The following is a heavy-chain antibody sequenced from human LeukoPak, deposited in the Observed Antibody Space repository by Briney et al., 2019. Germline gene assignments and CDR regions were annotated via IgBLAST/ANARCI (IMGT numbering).Heavy chain of an antibody. CDR2: ISYDGSNK. Sequence: GGSLRLSCAASGFTFSSYGMHWVHQAPGKGLEWVAVISYDGSNKYYADSVKGRFTISRDNSKNTLYLQKNSLRAEDTAVYYCAKAQRKYSSSWFDYWGQGTLVTVSS. CDR1: GFTFSSYG. J-gene: IGHJ4*02. D-gene: IGHD6-13*01. CDR3: AKAQRKYSSSWFDY. V-gene: IGHV3-30*18.